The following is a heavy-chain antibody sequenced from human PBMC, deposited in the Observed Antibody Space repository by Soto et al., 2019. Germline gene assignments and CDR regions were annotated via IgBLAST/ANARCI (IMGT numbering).Heavy chain of an antibody. Sequence: ASVKVSCKASGYSFTDYHIHWVRQAPGQGLEWLGRINPKSGGTSTAQKFQGWVTMTRDRSISTVYMELTRLRSDDTAVYFCARDCSGGSCYPGMDVWGQGTTVTVSS. D-gene: IGHD2-15*01. CDR3: ARDCSGGSCYPGMDV. CDR1: GYSFTDYH. CDR2: INPKSGGT. V-gene: IGHV1-2*04. J-gene: IGHJ6*02.